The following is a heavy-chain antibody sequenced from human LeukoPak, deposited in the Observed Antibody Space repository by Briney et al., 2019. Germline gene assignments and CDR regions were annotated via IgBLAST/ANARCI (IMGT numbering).Heavy chain of an antibody. CDR2: ISDSGDST. J-gene: IGHJ4*02. CDR3: TKWSGFGND. D-gene: IGHD3-10*01. CDR1: GFTFSSYS. Sequence: SGGSLRFSCAASGFTFSSYSMTWVRQTPGKGLEWVSGISDSGDSTYYADSVKGRFTISRDNSRNTLYLEMNSLRAEDTAVYYCTKWSGFGNDWGQGTLVTVSS. V-gene: IGHV3-23*01.